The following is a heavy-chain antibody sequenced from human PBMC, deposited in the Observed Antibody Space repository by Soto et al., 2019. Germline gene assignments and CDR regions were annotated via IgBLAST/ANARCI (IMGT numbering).Heavy chain of an antibody. D-gene: IGHD5-12*01. CDR3: ARAYGGYADY. J-gene: IGHJ4*02. CDR1: GGSISGYY. V-gene: IGHV4-59*13. Sequence: SETLSLTCTVSGGSISGYYWGWIRQPPRKGLEWIGYIYYSGSTYYNPSLKSRVTISVDTSKNQFSLKLSSVTAADTAVYYCARAYGGYADYWGQGALVTVSS. CDR2: IYYSGST.